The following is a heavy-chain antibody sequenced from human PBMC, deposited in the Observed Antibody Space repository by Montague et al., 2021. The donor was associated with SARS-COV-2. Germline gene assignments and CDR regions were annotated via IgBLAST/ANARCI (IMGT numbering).Heavy chain of an antibody. V-gene: IGHV3-48*04. CDR3: AKDLVLRAARPDALDV. CDR2: ISSSTHII. D-gene: IGHD6-6*01. J-gene: IGHJ3*01. Sequence: SLRLSCAASGFTFSSYRVNWVRQAPGKGLEWISYISSSTHIIYYADSVKGRFTISRDNARNSLYLQMNSLRVDDTAVYYCAKDLVLRAARPDALDVWGQGTVVTVSS. CDR1: GFTFSSYR.